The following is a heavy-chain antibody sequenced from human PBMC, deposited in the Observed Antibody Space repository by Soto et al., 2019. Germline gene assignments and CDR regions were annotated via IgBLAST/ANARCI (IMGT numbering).Heavy chain of an antibody. V-gene: IGHV4-59*01. CDR2: IYYREST. D-gene: IGHD3-9*01. J-gene: IGHJ5*02. CDR1: GGPICSSY. Sequence: PSETLSLTCTVSGGPICSSYWSWLRHPPRRGLEGSGYIYYRESTNYNPSLKSRVTISVDTSKIQFSRKLSSVTAADTAVYYCATEIPVDDDILTGYLGGNWFDPWGQGTLVTVSS. CDR3: ATEIPVDDDILTGYLGGNWFDP.